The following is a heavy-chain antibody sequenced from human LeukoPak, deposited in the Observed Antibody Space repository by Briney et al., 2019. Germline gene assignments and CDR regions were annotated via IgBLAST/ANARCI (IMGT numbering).Heavy chain of an antibody. CDR2: INPNSGGT. Sequence: ASVKVSCKASGYTFTGYYMHWVRQAPGQGLEWMGWINPNSGGTNYAQKFQGWVTMTRDTSISTAYMELSRLRSDDTAVYYCARGGDYGDYVIDYWGQGTLVTVS. V-gene: IGHV1-2*04. D-gene: IGHD4-17*01. CDR3: ARGGDYGDYVIDY. J-gene: IGHJ4*02. CDR1: GYTFTGYY.